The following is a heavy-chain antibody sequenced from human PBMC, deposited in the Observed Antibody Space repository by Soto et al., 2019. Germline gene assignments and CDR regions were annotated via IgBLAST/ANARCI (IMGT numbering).Heavy chain of an antibody. CDR2: IYYSGNT. CDR3: ARRYSGYQFDY. D-gene: IGHD5-12*01. CDR1: GGSISSSSYY. J-gene: IGHJ4*02. Sequence: QLQLQESGPGLVKPSETLSLTCTVSGGSISSSSYYWGWIRQPPGKGLEWIGSIYYSGNTYYNPSLKIXXTXSXXTSKNQFSLKRSSVTAADTAVYYCARRYSGYQFDYWGQGTLVTVSS. V-gene: IGHV4-39*01.